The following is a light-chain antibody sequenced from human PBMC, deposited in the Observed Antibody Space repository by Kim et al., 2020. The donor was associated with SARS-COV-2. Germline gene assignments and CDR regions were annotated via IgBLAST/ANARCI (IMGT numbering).Light chain of an antibody. CDR1: QSVGSSY. CDR3: QQYYRSPLT. CDR2: GGS. V-gene: IGKV3-20*01. Sequence: SPGHRATLSCGASQSVGSSYLAWYQQRPGQAPRLLIDGGSNRATVIPDRFSGSGSGTDFTLTISRVEPEDFALYYCQQYYRSPLTFGGGTKVDIK. J-gene: IGKJ4*01.